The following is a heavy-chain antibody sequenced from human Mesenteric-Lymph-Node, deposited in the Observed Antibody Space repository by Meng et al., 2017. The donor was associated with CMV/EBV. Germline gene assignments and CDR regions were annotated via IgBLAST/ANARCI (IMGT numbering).Heavy chain of an antibody. CDR1: GFTFSRCN. CDR2: ISSSSSYI. Sequence: DSGFTFSRCNMSWVRQAPGKGLEWVSSISSSSSYIYYADSVKGRFTISRDNAKNSLYLQMNSLRAEDTAVYYCARLSYYGSGRSGYWGQGTLVTVSS. CDR3: ARLSYYGSGRSGY. J-gene: IGHJ4*02. V-gene: IGHV3-21*01. D-gene: IGHD3-10*01.